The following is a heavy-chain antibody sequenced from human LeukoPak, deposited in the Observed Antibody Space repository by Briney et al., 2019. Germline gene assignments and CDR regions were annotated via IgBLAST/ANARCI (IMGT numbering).Heavy chain of an antibody. V-gene: IGHV1-2*02. J-gene: IGHJ4*02. CDR3: ASALGHCSGSFCPRY. CDR1: GYTYTGDH. CDR2: INPNSGGT. Sequence: ASVKVSCKTSGYTYTGDHMHWVRQATGQGLELMGRINPNSGGTNYAQKFQGRVTMIRDTSISTVYMELSRLTSDDTAVYYCASALGHCSGSFCPRYWGQGTLVTVSS. D-gene: IGHD2-15*01.